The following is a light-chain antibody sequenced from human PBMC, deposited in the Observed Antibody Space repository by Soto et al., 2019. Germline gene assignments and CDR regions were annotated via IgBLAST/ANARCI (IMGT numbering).Light chain of an antibody. Sequence: DIQMTQSPSSLSASVGDRVTISCRASQSISTCLNWYRQKPGKAPELLIYAASSLQSGVPSRFSGSGSGTDFTITISNLQPEDFSSYYCQQSYSSPNTFGQGTKLEI. CDR3: QQSYSSPNT. V-gene: IGKV1-39*01. J-gene: IGKJ2*01. CDR2: AAS. CDR1: QSISTC.